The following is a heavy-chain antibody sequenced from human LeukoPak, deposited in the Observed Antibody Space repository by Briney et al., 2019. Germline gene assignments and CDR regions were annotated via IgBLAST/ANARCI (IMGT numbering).Heavy chain of an antibody. CDR1: GGTFSSYA. CDR2: ISAYNGNT. Sequence: ASVKVSCKASGGTFSSYAISWVRQAPGQGLEWMGWISAYNGNTNYAQKLQGRVTMTTDTSTSTAYMELRSLRSDDTAVYYCASTYGGSYPGNWFDPWGQGTLVTVSS. V-gene: IGHV1-18*01. CDR3: ASTYGGSYPGNWFDP. J-gene: IGHJ5*02. D-gene: IGHD1-26*01.